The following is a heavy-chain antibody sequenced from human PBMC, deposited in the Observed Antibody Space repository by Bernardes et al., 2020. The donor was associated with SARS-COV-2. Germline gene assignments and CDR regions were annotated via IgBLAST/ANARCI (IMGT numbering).Heavy chain of an antibody. J-gene: IGHJ5*02. V-gene: IGHV1-2*04. CDR2: INPNSGGT. CDR3: ARGRRGMVRGVTSTNWFDP. CDR1: GYTFTGYY. D-gene: IGHD3-10*01. Sequence: ASVKVSCKASGYTFTGYYMHWVRQAPGQGLEWMGWINPNSGGTNYAQKFQGWVTMTRDTSISTAYMELSRLRSDDTAVYYCARGRRGMVRGVTSTNWFDPWGQGNLVTV.